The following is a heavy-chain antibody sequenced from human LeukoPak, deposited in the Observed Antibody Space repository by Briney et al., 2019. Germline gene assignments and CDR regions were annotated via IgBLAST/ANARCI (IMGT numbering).Heavy chain of an antibody. CDR3: AKGREPEAVAASQDY. CDR1: GFTFSSYA. V-gene: IGHV3-23*01. J-gene: IGHJ4*02. CDR2: ISGSGGSA. Sequence: GGSLRLSCAASGFTFSSYAMSWVRQAPGKGLEWVAAISGSGGSAYFADSVKGRLTISRDNSRNTLYLQMNSLRAEDTAVYYCAKGREPEAVAASQDYWGQGTLVTVSS. D-gene: IGHD6-19*01.